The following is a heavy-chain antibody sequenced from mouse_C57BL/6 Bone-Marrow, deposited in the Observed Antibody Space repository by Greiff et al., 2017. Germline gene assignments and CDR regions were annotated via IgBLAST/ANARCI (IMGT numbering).Heavy chain of an antibody. V-gene: IGHV1-50*01. J-gene: IGHJ3*01. Sequence: VQLQQPGAELVKPGASVKLSCKASGYTFTSYWMQWVKQRPGQGLEWIGEIAPSDSYTNYNQKFKGKATLTVDTSSSTAYMQLSSLTSEDSAVYYCASRAYWGQGTLVTVSA. CDR2: IAPSDSYT. CDR3: ASRAY. CDR1: GYTFTSYW.